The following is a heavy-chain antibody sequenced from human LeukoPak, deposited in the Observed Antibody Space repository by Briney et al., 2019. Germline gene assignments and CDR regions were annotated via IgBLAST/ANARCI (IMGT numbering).Heavy chain of an antibody. CDR2: INSDGSSR. CDR1: GFTLSSYW. J-gene: IGHJ4*02. D-gene: IGHD5-18*01. Sequence: PGGSLRLSCAASGFTLSSYWMHWVRQAPGKGLVWVSRINSDGSSRTYADSVKGRFTISRDNAKNTLYLQMNSLRAEDTAVYYCVRGYSAVVFGYWGQGTLVTVSS. V-gene: IGHV3-74*01. CDR3: VRGYSAVVFGY.